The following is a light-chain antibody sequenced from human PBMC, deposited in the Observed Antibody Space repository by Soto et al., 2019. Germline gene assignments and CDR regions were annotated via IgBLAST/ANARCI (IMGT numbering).Light chain of an antibody. CDR2: DAS. Sequence: EIVLTQSPGTLSLSPGERVTLSCRASQSVANTYLAWYQQKPGQAPRLLIYDASTRATGIPDRFSGSGSGTDLTLTISRLETEDFAVNYCQQYGRSPGLLTFGPGTQVDIK. V-gene: IGKV3-20*01. CDR1: QSVANTY. J-gene: IGKJ3*01. CDR3: QQYGRSPGLLT.